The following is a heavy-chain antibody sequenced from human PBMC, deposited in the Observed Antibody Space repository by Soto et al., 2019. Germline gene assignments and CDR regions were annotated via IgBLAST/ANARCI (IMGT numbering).Heavy chain of an antibody. CDR3: ATSRGYSDDY. D-gene: IGHD5-18*01. Sequence: VQLVESGGDLVQPGGSLRLSCAASGLSFNFYWMSWVRQAPGKGLEWVANIRPDGGEQHYVDSVKGRFIFSRDNAKSSVSLQMNNLRVDDTAVYYCATSRGYSDDYWGQGTLVTVSS. CDR2: IRPDGGEQ. V-gene: IGHV3-7*05. J-gene: IGHJ4*02. CDR1: GLSFNFYW.